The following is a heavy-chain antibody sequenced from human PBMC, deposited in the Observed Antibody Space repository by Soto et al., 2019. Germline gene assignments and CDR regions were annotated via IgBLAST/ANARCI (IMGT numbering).Heavy chain of an antibody. J-gene: IGHJ4*02. CDR1: GGSVSSGNHY. D-gene: IGHD5-18*01. V-gene: IGHV4-61*01. CDR2: VFYSGGD. Sequence: QVQLQESGPGLVKPSETLSLTCTVSGGSVSSGNHYWSWIRQPPGKELEFIAFVFYSGGDNYNPSLMSRVTTSIDTSKNQFSLNLRSVTAADTAVYYCARGREYGYGIDYWGQGALVTVSS. CDR3: ARGREYGYGIDY.